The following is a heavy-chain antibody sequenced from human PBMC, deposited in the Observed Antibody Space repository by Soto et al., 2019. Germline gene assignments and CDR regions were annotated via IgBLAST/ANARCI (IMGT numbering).Heavy chain of an antibody. J-gene: IGHJ3*01. CDR3: AKNGDFDYDAFDV. V-gene: IGHV3-23*01. D-gene: IGHD3-16*01. Sequence: PVGSLRLSCAASDSTIRRYAMSWVRQAPGKGLEWVSGITGNSARIYYADSVKGRFSISRDNSKNTLYLQMDTLRAEDTAVYYCAKNGDFDYDAFDVWGQGTAVTVSS. CDR1: DSTIRRYA. CDR2: ITGNSARI.